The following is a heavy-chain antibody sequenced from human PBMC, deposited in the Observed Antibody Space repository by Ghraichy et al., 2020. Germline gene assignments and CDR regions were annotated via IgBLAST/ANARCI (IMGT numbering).Heavy chain of an antibody. CDR1: GYTFTSYA. CDR3: ARDGAGVPSGSLQH. Sequence: ASVKVSCKASGYTFTSYAMHWVRQAPGQRLEWMGWINAGNGNTKYSRKFQGRVTITRDTSASTAYMELSSLRSEDTAVYYCARDGAGVPSGSLQHWGQGTLVTFSS. CDR2: INAGNGNT. V-gene: IGHV1-3*01. J-gene: IGHJ1*01. D-gene: IGHD1-26*01.